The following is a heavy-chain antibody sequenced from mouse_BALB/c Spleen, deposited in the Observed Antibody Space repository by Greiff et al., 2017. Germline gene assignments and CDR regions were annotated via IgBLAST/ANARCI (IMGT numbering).Heavy chain of an antibody. CDR2: INPYNGAT. CDR3: ARYGLTGTRDFDY. Sequence: VQLQQSGPELVKISCKASGYSFTGYYMHWVKQSHVKSLEWIGRINPYNGATSYNQNFKDKASLTVDKSSSTAYMELHSLTSEDSAVYYCARYGLTGTRDFDYWGQGTTLTVSS. CDR1: GYSFTGYY. V-gene: IGHV1-31*01. D-gene: IGHD4-1*01. J-gene: IGHJ2*01.